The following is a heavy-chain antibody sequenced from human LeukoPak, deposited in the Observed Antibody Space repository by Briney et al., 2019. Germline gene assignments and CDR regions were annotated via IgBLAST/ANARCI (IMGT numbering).Heavy chain of an antibody. D-gene: IGHD1-26*01. J-gene: IGHJ5*02. V-gene: IGHV4-34*01. CDR2: INHSGST. Sequence: SETLSLTCTVSGGSISSYYWSWIRQPPGKGLEWIGEINHSGSTNYNPSLKSRVTISVDTSKNQFSLKLSSVTAADTAVYYCARGGSGSPLAFWFDPWGQGTLVIVSS. CDR3: ARGGSGSPLAFWFDP. CDR1: GGSISSYY.